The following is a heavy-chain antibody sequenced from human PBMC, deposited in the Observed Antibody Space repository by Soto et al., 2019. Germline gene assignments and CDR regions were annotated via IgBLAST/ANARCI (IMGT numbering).Heavy chain of an antibody. J-gene: IGHJ4*02. CDR3: ARASLYYDFWSGYYNY. CDR1: GFTFSSYW. CDR2: IKQDGSEK. V-gene: IGHV3-7*01. D-gene: IGHD3-3*01. Sequence: GGSLRLSCAASGFTFSSYWMSWVRQAPGKGLEWVANIKQDGSEKYYVDSVKGRFTISRDNAKNSLYLQMNSLRAEDTAVYYCARASLYYDFWSGYYNYWGQGTLVTVSS.